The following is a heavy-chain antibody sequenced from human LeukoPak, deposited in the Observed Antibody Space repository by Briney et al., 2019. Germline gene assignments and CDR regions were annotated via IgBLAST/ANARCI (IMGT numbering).Heavy chain of an antibody. CDR2: IRYDGSNK. Sequence: GGSLRLSCAASGFTFSSYAMHWVRQAPGKGLEWVAFIRYDGSNKYYADSVKGRFTISRDNSKNTLYLQMNSLRAEDTAVYYCAKGVLNGDYFDYWGQGTLVTVSS. J-gene: IGHJ4*02. CDR1: GFTFSSYA. D-gene: IGHD4-17*01. CDR3: AKGVLNGDYFDY. V-gene: IGHV3-30*02.